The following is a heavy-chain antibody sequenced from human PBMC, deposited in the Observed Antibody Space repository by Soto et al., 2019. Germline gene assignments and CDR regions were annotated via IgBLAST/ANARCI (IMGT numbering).Heavy chain of an antibody. CDR2: ISGSGDST. CDR1: GFTFSSYA. V-gene: IGHV3-23*01. Sequence: EVQLLESGGGLVQPGGSLRLSCAASGFTFSSYAMSWVRQAPGKGLEWVSVISGSGDSTYYADSVRGRFTISRDNSKNTLYLQMNSLRAEDTAVYYCAKDRDGAAAGPTKFYGMDVWGQGKTVTVSS. J-gene: IGHJ6*02. CDR3: AKDRDGAAAGPTKFYGMDV. D-gene: IGHD6-13*01.